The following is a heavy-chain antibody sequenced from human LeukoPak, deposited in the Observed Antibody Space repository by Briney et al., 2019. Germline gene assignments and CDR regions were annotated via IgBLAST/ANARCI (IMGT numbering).Heavy chain of an antibody. CDR2: VIPIFGTT. CDR3: ARDRRPYQLLSVGTNWFDP. V-gene: IGHV1-69*06. J-gene: IGHJ5*02. D-gene: IGHD2-2*01. CDR1: GGTFTSYA. Sequence: ASVKVSCKASGGTFTSYAISWVRQAPGQGLEWMGWVIPIFGTTNYAQKFQGRVTITADKSTSTAYTELSSLRSEDTAVYSCARDRRPYQLLSVGTNWFDPWGQGTLVTVFS.